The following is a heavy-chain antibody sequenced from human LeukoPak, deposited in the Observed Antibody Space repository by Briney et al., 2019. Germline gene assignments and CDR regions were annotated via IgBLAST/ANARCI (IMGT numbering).Heavy chain of an antibody. CDR1: GFTFSSYG. D-gene: IGHD3-10*01. Sequence: GGSLRLSCAASGFTFSSYGMSWVRQAPGKGLEWVSAISGSGGSTYYADSVKGRFTISRDNSKNTLYLQMNSLRAEDTAVYYCARQTVERFGELLYIDYWGQGTLVTVSS. V-gene: IGHV3-23*01. CDR2: ISGSGGST. CDR3: ARQTVERFGELLYIDY. J-gene: IGHJ4*02.